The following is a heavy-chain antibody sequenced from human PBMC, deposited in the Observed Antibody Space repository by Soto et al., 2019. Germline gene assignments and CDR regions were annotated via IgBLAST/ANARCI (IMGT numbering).Heavy chain of an antibody. V-gene: IGHV3-74*01. CDR3: ARDYYGSGPWGGYYYYYGMDV. Sequence: GGSLSLSCAASGFTFSSYWMHWVRQAPGKGLVWVSRINSDGSSTSYADSVKGRFTISRDNAKNTLYLQMNSLRAEDTAVYYCARDYYGSGPWGGYYYYYGMDVWGQGTTVTVSS. J-gene: IGHJ6*02. D-gene: IGHD3-10*01. CDR2: INSDGSST. CDR1: GFTFSSYW.